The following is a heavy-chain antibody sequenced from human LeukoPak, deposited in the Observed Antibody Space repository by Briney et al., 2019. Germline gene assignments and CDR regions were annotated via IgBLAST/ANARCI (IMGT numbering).Heavy chain of an antibody. Sequence: GASVKVSCKVSGYTLTELSMHWVRQAPGKGLEWMGGFDPEDGETIYAQKFQGRVTMTEDTSTDTAYMELSSLRSEDTAVYYCATAHGNRYCSGGSCFGYWGQGTLVTVSS. CDR3: ATAHGNRYCSGGSCFGY. CDR2: FDPEDGET. V-gene: IGHV1-24*01. D-gene: IGHD2-15*01. J-gene: IGHJ4*02. CDR1: GYTLTELS.